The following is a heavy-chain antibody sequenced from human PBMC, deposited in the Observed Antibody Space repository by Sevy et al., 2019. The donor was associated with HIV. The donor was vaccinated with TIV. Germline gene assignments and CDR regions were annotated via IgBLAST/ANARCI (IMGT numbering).Heavy chain of an antibody. CDR2: IYYSGST. Sequence: SETLSLTCTVSGGYISSYYWSWIRQPPGKGLEWIGYIYYSGSTNYNPTLKSRVTISVDTSKNQFSLKLSSVTAADTAVYYCARENPYYYDSSGSRGYFDYWGQGPLVTVSS. CDR3: ARENPYYYDSSGSRGYFDY. J-gene: IGHJ4*02. D-gene: IGHD3-22*01. V-gene: IGHV4-59*01. CDR1: GGYISSYY.